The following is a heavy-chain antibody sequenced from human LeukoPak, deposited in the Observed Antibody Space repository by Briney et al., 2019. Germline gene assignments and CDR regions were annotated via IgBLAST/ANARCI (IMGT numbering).Heavy chain of an antibody. J-gene: IGHJ4*02. CDR3: ATEVTYYYDSSGSPSFDY. CDR2: IWYDGSNK. D-gene: IGHD3-22*01. CDR1: GFTFSSYG. Sequence: GGSLRLSCAASGFTFSSYGMHWVRQAPGKGLEWVAVIWYDGSNKYYADSVKGRFTISRDNSKNTLYLQMNSLRAEDTAVYYCATEVTYYYDSSGSPSFDYWGQGTLVTVSS. V-gene: IGHV3-33*01.